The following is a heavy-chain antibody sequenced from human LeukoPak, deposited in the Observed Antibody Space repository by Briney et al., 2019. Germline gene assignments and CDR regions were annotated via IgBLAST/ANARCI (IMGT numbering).Heavy chain of an antibody. CDR1: GFTFSSYA. Sequence: GGSLRLSCAASGFTFSSYAMSWVRQAPGKGLEWVSAISGSGGSTYYADSVKGRFTISRDNSKNTLYLQMNSLRAEDTAVYYCAKDAEGTMIVVANPNWFDPWGQGTLVTASS. CDR3: AKDAEGTMIVVANPNWFDP. V-gene: IGHV3-23*01. J-gene: IGHJ5*02. D-gene: IGHD3-22*01. CDR2: ISGSGGST.